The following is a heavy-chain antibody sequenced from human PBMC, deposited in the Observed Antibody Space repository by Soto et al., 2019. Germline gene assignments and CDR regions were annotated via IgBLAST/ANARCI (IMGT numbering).Heavy chain of an antibody. V-gene: IGHV3-21*01. CDR1: GFTFSDYA. J-gene: IGHJ4*02. CDR2: ISSSSSYI. CDR3: ARGNRERGSGWLTDDY. Sequence: LRLSCAASGFTFSDYAMNWVRQAPGKGLEWVSSISSSSSYIYYADSVKGRFTISRDNAKNSLYLQMNSLRAEDTAVYYCARGNRERGSGWLTDDYWGQGTLVTVSS. D-gene: IGHD6-19*01.